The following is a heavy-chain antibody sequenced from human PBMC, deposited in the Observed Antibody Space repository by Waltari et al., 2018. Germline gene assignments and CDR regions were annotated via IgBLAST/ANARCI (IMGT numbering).Heavy chain of an antibody. J-gene: IGHJ3*02. CDR1: GYIFISYW. D-gene: IGHD3-10*01. CDR3: ARPHLGPYDSRSGDSFDI. Sequence: EVQLVQSGAEVKKPGESLKISCKGSGYIFISYWIGWVRQMPGKGLEWMGIIYPEDSDTRYSPSFQGQVTISSDKSINTTYLQWSSLRASDTAMYYCARPHLGPYDSRSGDSFDIWGQGTMVTVSP. CDR2: IYPEDSDT. V-gene: IGHV5-51*01.